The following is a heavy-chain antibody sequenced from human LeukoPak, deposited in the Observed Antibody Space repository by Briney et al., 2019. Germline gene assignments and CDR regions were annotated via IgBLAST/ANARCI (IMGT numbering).Heavy chain of an antibody. CDR3: AKDQAAGGPPYNWLDP. V-gene: IGHV3-23*01. Sequence: SGGSLRLSCAASGFTFSSYAMSWVRQAPGKGLEWVSAISSSGVSTYYADSVKGRFTISRDNSRNTLYLQMNSLRAEDTAVYFCAKDQAAGGPPYNWLDPWGQGTLVTVSS. D-gene: IGHD6-13*01. J-gene: IGHJ5*02. CDR1: GFTFSSYA. CDR2: ISSSGVST.